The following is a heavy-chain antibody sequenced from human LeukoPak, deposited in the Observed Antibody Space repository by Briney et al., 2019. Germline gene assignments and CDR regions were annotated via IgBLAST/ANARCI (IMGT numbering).Heavy chain of an antibody. CDR1: GFSFSSYW. J-gene: IGHJ4*02. CDR3: AYDF. CDR2: ISDSGDST. V-gene: IGHV3-23*01. Sequence: GSLRLSCAASGFSFSSYWMSWVRQAPGKGLEWVSGISDSGDSTYYADSVKGRFSISRDNSKNTLYLQMNSLRVEDTVVYYCAYDFWGQGTLVTVSS.